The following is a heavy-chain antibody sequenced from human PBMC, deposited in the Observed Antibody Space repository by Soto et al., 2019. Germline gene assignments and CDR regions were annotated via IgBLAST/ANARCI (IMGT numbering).Heavy chain of an antibody. D-gene: IGHD2-21*02. J-gene: IGHJ4*02. Sequence: QTLSLTCAVSGGSISSHDYYWTLIRQHPGKGLEWIGYIHYSGDTYYNPSLRSRLTMSVDTSKNQFYLKLTSVTAADTALYYCARAAVAYCGGDCYSPFDFWGQGIPVTVSS. V-gene: IGHV4-31*11. CDR1: GGSISSHDYY. CDR2: IHYSGDT. CDR3: ARAAVAYCGGDCYSPFDF.